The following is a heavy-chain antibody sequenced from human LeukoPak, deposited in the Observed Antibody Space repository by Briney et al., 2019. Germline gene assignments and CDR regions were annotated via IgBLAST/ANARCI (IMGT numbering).Heavy chain of an antibody. J-gene: IGHJ4*02. V-gene: IGHV1-69*13. CDR2: IIPIFGTA. D-gene: IGHD5-18*01. Sequence: SVKVSCKAPGGTFSSYAISWVRRAPGQGLEWMGGIIPIFGTANYAQKFQGRVTITADESTSTAYMELSSLRSEDTAVYYCARGDTAMVTGFDYWGQGTLVTVSS. CDR1: GGTFSSYA. CDR3: ARGDTAMVTGFDY.